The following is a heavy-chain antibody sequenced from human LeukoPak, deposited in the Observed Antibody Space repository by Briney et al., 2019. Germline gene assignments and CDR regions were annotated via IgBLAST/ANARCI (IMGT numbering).Heavy chain of an antibody. CDR3: ARGLRYYYGSGSSFDY. CDR1: GYSFTSYW. Sequence: GESLKISCKGSGYSFTSYWIGWVRQMPGKGLEWMGIIYPGDSDTRYSPSFQGQVTISADKSISTAYLQWSSLKASDTAMYYCARGLRYYYGSGSSFDYWGQGTLVTVSS. CDR2: IYPGDSDT. J-gene: IGHJ4*02. V-gene: IGHV5-51*01. D-gene: IGHD3-10*01.